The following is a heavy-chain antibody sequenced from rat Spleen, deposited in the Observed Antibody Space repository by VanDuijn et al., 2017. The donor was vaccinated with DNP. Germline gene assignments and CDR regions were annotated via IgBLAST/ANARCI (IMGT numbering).Heavy chain of an antibody. J-gene: IGHJ2*01. Sequence: EVQLVESGGGLVQPGRSLKLSCAASGFSFNDYYMAWVRQAPTKGLEWVAYISYDSGITYYGDSLKGRFTISRDNARSTLYLQMNSLRSEDMATYYCAGWFNSGYSFDYWGQGVMVTVSS. CDR2: ISYDSGIT. D-gene: IGHD4-3*01. CDR1: GFSFNDYY. CDR3: AGWFNSGYSFDY. V-gene: IGHV5-22*01.